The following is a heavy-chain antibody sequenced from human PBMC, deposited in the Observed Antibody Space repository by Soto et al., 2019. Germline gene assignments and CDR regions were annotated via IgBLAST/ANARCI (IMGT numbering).Heavy chain of an antibody. Sequence: GASVKVSCKASGYTFTYYAMHWVRRAPGQRLEWMGWINPGNGYTKYSQKFQGRVTITRDTSASTAYMEVSSLRSEDTAVYYCAKARKGISPTYAMDVWGQGTTVTVSS. J-gene: IGHJ6*02. CDR1: GYTFTYYA. D-gene: IGHD3-10*01. V-gene: IGHV1-3*01. CDR2: INPGNGYT. CDR3: AKARKGISPTYAMDV.